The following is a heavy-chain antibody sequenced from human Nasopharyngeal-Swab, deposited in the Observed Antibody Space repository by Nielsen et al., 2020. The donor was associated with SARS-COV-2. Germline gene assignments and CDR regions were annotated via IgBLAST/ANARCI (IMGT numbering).Heavy chain of an antibody. CDR1: GFTFSSFG. J-gene: IGHJ4*02. D-gene: IGHD4-23*01. CDR3: ARDPDGWKPFDH. V-gene: IGHV1-3*01. CDR2: INVANGDT. Sequence: GESLKISCAASGFTFSSFGMHWVRQAPGQGLEWLGWINVANGDTRYSQKFQGRVTITRDTSASTGYMELTSLRSEDTAVYYCARDPDGWKPFDHWGQGTLVTVSS.